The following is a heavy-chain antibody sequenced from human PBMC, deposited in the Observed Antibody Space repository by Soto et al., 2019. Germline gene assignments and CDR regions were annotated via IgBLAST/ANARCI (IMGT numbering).Heavy chain of an antibody. V-gene: IGHV3-30-3*01. Sequence: QVHLVESGGGVVQAGRSLRLSCAASGFSFSAYSMHWVRQAPGKGLEWVAVISSDGSKTYYAGSLKGRFTVSRDNSKNILYLQMNSLRAEDTSVYYCARAVQQVAVFDYWGQGTEVTVSS. J-gene: IGHJ4*02. CDR3: ARAVQQVAVFDY. CDR2: ISSDGSKT. D-gene: IGHD6-13*01. CDR1: GFSFSAYS.